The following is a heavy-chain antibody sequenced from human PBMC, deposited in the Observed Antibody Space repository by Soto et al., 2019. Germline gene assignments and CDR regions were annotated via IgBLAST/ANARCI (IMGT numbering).Heavy chain of an antibody. J-gene: IGHJ4*02. D-gene: IGHD4-4*01. CDR1: GFTVSSTY. V-gene: IGHV3-53*01. CDR3: ARDVAATN. Sequence: GGSLRLSCAASGFTVSSTYMSWVRQAPGQGLEWVSVIYSGGTTYYAGSVKGRFTISRDNSKNTLFLQMNSLRAEDTAVYFCARDVAATNWGQGTLVTVSS. CDR2: IYSGGTT.